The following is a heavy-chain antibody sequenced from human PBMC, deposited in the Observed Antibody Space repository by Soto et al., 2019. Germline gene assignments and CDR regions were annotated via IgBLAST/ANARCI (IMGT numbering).Heavy chain of an antibody. CDR3: SRSVFP. V-gene: IGHV4-31*03. J-gene: IGHJ5*02. Sequence: QVQLQESGPGLVKPSQTLSLTCTVSGGSISSCGYSWSWIRQKPGKGLEWIGYIYYSGNTYYNPSLNSRVTISVDTSTNQFSLKLTFVTAADTAVDYCSRSVFPWGQGTLVTVSS. CDR1: GGSISSCGYS. CDR2: IYYSGNT.